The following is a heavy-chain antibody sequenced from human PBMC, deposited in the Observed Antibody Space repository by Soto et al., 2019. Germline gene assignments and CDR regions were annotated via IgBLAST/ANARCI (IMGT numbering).Heavy chain of an antibody. CDR2: IYHSGST. V-gene: IGHV4-30-2*01. CDR1: GGSISSGGYS. Sequence: SETLSLTCAVSGGSISSGGYSWSWIRQPPGKGLEWIGYIYHSGSTYYNPSLKSRVTISVDRSKNQFSLKLSSVTAADTAVYYCARALAGISTPAGWFDSWGQGTLVTVSS. CDR3: ARALAGISTPAGWFDS. D-gene: IGHD2-2*01. J-gene: IGHJ5*01.